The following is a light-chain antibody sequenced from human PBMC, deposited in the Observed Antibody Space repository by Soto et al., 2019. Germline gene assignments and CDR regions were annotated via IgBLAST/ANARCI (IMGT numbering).Light chain of an antibody. CDR3: QQYDNWPWT. CDR2: GAS. V-gene: IGKV3-15*01. Sequence: EIVMTHSPATLSVSPWGIATLSCRASQSISDTLAWYQQKPGQAPGLLIYGASRRATGFPARFSGSGSGTDFTPTISSLQSEDFAVYYCQQYDNWPWTFGQGTKVDIK. J-gene: IGKJ1*01. CDR1: QSISDT.